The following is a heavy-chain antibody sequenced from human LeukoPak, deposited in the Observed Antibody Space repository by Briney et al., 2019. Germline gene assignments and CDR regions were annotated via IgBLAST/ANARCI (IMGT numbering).Heavy chain of an antibody. CDR3: ASSVAATGTPGFDY. J-gene: IGHJ4*02. Sequence: SETLSLTCTVSGGSISSYYWSWIRQPPGKGLEWIGYIYYSGITNYNPSLKSRVTISVDTSKNQFSLKLSSVTAADSAVYYCASSVAATGTPGFDYWGQGTLVTASP. D-gene: IGHD6-13*01. CDR1: GGSISSYY. V-gene: IGHV4-59*01. CDR2: IYYSGIT.